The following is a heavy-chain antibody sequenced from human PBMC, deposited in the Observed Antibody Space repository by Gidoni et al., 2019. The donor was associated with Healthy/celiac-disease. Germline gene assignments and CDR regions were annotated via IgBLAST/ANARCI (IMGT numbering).Heavy chain of an antibody. D-gene: IGHD2-2*01. CDR2: IYHSGST. V-gene: IGHV4-30-2*01. CDR1: SISSGGYS. J-gene: IGHJ2*01. Sequence: SISSGGYSWSWIRQPPGKGLEWIGYIYHSGSTYYNPSLKSRVTISVDRSKNQFSLKLSSVTAADTAVYYCARQTNRYCSSTSCPQNYWYFDLWGRGTLVTVSS. CDR3: ARQTNRYCSSTSCPQNYWYFDL.